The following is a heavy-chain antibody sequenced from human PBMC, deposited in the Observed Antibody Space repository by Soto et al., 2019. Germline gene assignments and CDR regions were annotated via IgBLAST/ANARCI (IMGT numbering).Heavy chain of an antibody. J-gene: IGHJ6*01. D-gene: IGHD6-25*01. CDR1: GFTFNSYG. V-gene: IGHV3-30*18. Sequence: QVQLVESGGGVVQPGRSLRLSCAASGFTFNSYGMHWVRQAPGKGLEWVAVISYDGSNKYYADSVKGRFTISRDNSKNTLFLQMNSLRAEDTAVYYCAKDLLRPGRAYGMDVW. CDR3: AKDLLRPGRAYGMDV. CDR2: ISYDGSNK.